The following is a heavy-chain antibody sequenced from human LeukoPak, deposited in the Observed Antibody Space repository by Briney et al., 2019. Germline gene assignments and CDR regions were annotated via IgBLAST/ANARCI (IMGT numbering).Heavy chain of an antibody. CDR1: GYTFTGYY. D-gene: IGHD6-19*01. CDR3: ARDPRIAVAGKYFDY. J-gene: IGHJ4*02. CDR2: IDPNSGGT. Sequence: ASVKVSCKASGYTFTGYYMHWVRQAPGQGLEWMGRIDPNSGGTNYAQKLQGRVTMTRDTSISTAYMELSRLRSDDTAVYYCARDPRIAVAGKYFDYWGQGTLVTVSS. V-gene: IGHV1-2*06.